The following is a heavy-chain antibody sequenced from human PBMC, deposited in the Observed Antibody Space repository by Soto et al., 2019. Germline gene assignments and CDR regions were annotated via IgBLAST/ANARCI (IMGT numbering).Heavy chain of an antibody. D-gene: IGHD2-2*02. V-gene: IGHV4-31*03. J-gene: IGHJ5*02. CDR1: CGSSSSGGYY. Sequence: SETLSLTCTVSCGSSSSGGYYWSWIRQHPGKGLEWIGYIYYSGSTYYNPSLKSRVTISVDTSKNQFSLKLSSVTAADTAVYYCARVVGVVVPAAIGGYNWFDPWGQGTLVTVSS. CDR3: ARVVGVVVPAAIGGYNWFDP. CDR2: IYYSGST.